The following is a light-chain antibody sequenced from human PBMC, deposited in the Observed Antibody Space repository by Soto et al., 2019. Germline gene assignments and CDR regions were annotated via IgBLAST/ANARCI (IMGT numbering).Light chain of an antibody. J-gene: IGKJ3*01. V-gene: IGKV1-27*01. CDR1: QGISNY. CDR3: QKYNSAPST. Sequence: DXQXTQSXSSLSASVGDRVTITCRASQGISNYLAWYQQKPGKVPKLLIYAASTLQSGVPSRFSGSGSGTDFTLTISSLQPEDVATYYCQKYNSAPSTFGPGTKVDIK. CDR2: AAS.